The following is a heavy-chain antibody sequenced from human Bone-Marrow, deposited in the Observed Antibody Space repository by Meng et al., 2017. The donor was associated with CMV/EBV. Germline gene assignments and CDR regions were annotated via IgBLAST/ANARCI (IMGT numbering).Heavy chain of an antibody. CDR2: INHSGST. V-gene: IGHV4-34*01. CDR1: GGSFSGYY. CDR3: ARGRREAGGVVTMVRGVTRRYGMDV. D-gene: IGHD3-10*01. Sequence: SETLSLTCAVYGGSFSGYYWSWIRQPPGKGLEWIGEINHSGSTNYNPSLKSRVTISVDTSKNQFSLKLSSVTAADTAVYYCARGRREAGGVVTMVRGVTRRYGMDVWDQGTTVTVSS. J-gene: IGHJ6*02.